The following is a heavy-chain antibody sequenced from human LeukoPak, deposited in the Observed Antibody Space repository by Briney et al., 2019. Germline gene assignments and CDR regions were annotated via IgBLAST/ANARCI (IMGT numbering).Heavy chain of an antibody. J-gene: IGHJ4*02. CDR2: ISYDAESD. V-gene: IGHV3-30*03. D-gene: IGHD4-17*01. CDR1: GFTFSSYG. Sequence: SLRLTCVSCGFTFSSYGMHWVRQVPGKGLEWVAVISYDAESDYHVDSVKGRFTMSRDNAKNSLYLQMNSLRVEDTAVYYCAEGMGFLTSVDYWGQGTLVTVSS. CDR3: AEGMGFLTSVDY.